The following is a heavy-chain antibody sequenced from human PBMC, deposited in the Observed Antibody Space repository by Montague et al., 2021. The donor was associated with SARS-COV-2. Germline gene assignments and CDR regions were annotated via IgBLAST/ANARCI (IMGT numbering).Heavy chain of an antibody. CDR1: GFTFSVYT. CDR2: LDPSWGRP. Sequence: SLRLSGAVSGFTFSVYTMSWVRQAPGKGLEWVAGLDPSWGRPYYSESVKGRFTIFRDNSKNTLYLQMNSLRSEDAAIYYCVKDSVHYWGQGTLVTVSS. J-gene: IGHJ4*02. V-gene: IGHV3-23*05. CDR3: VKDSVHY. D-gene: IGHD3-10*01.